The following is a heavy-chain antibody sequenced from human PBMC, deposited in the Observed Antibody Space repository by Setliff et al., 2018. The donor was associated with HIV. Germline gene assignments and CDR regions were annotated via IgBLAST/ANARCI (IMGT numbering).Heavy chain of an antibody. CDR3: ARARGPPLPVLDF. D-gene: IGHD3-10*01. CDR1: GGSITTTNYY. V-gene: IGHV4-39*07. CDR2: IYYRGSA. J-gene: IGHJ4*02. Sequence: SETLSLTCTVSGGSITTTNYYWGWVRQSPGKGLEWIGVIYYRGSAYYNLSLQSRVTLSVDTSKNSFSLHLSSVTAADTAVYFCARARGPPLPVLDFWGPGTLVTVSS.